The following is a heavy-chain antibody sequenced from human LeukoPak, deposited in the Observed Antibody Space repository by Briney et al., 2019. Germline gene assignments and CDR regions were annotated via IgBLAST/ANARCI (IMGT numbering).Heavy chain of an antibody. CDR3: ARRIQRGNWFDP. V-gene: IGHV4-4*02. CDR2: IYHSGST. J-gene: IGHJ5*02. Sequence: SETLSLTCAVSGGSISSSNWWSWVRPPPGKGLEWIGEIYHSGSTNYNPSLKSRVTISVDKSKNQFSLKLSSVTAADTAVYYCARRIQRGNWFDPWGQGTLVTVSS. CDR1: GGSISSSNW. D-gene: IGHD5-18*01.